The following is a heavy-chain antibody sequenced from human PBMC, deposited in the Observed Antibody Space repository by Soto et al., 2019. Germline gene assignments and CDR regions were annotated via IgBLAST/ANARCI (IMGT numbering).Heavy chain of an antibody. CDR1: GYTFTNYG. CDR3: ARDPRTYYYDSSGSPIDY. Sequence: ASVEVSCKXSGYTFTNYGMSWVRQAPGQGLEWMGWISAYSGNTNYAQKLEGRVTMTTDTSTSTAYMELRSLRSDDTAVYYCARDPRTYYYDSSGSPIDYWGPGTLVTVSS. D-gene: IGHD3-22*01. J-gene: IGHJ4*02. CDR2: ISAYSGNT. V-gene: IGHV1-18*04.